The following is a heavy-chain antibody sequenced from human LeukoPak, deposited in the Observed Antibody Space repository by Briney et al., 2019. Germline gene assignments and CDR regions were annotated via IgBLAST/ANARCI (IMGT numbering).Heavy chain of an antibody. CDR1: GFSISGCG. Sequence: VGSLRLSCAASGFSISGCGVNWVRQAAGEGREWGPKSSCSGSSSWYAAAVKRGVTVFRDNAKNSLYLLMNRLRAEATAVYYCARVELVPYYYCMDVWGKGTTVTVS. CDR2: SSCSGSSS. CDR3: ARVELVPYYYCMDV. J-gene: IGHJ6*03. D-gene: IGHD1-7*01. V-gene: IGHV3-48*03.